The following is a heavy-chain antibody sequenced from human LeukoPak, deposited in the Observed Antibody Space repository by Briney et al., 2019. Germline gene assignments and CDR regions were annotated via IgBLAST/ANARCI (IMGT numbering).Heavy chain of an antibody. V-gene: IGHV4-34*01. CDR3: ARQSGDFDY. CDR2: INHSGST. J-gene: IGHJ4*02. D-gene: IGHD2-15*01. CDR1: GGSFSGYY. Sequence: SETLSLTCAVYGGSFSGYYWSWIRQPPGKGLEWIGEINHSGSTNYNPSLKSRVTISVDTSKNQFSLKLSSVTAADTAVYYCARQSGDFDYWGQGTLVTVSS.